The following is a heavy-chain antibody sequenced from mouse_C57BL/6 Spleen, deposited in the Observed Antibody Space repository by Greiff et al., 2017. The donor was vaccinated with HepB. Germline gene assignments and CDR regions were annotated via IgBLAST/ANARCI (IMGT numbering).Heavy chain of an antibody. D-gene: IGHD1-1*01. CDR1: GYTFTSYW. J-gene: IGHJ4*01. CDR2: IYPGSGST. V-gene: IGHV1-55*01. CDR3: ARPYGSSYEFYAMDY. Sequence: VQLQQPGAELVKPGASVKMSCKASGYTFTSYWITWVKQRPGQGLEWIGDIYPGSGSTNYNEKFKSKATLTVDTSSSTAYMQLSSLTSEDSAVYYCARPYGSSYEFYAMDYWGQGTSVTVSS.